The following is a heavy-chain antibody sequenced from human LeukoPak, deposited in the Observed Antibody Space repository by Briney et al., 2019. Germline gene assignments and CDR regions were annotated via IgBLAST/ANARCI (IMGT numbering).Heavy chain of an antibody. CDR1: GFTFSNAW. CDR3: TEMNDRDAFRI. V-gene: IGHV3-15*01. D-gene: IGHD5-24*01. Sequence: PGGSLRLSCAASGFTFSNAWMSWIRQAPGKGLEWVGLIKNKADGGTTEDAAPVKGRFTISRDDSRDTLYLQMNSLKTEDTAMYYCTEMNDRDAFRIWGQGTMVTAPS. CDR2: IKNKADGGTT. J-gene: IGHJ3*02.